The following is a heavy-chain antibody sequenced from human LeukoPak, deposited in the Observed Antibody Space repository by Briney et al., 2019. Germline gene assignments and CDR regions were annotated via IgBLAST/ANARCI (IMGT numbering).Heavy chain of an antibody. J-gene: IGHJ4*02. CDR2: FDPEDGET. Sequence: ASVKVSCKVSGYTLTELSMHWVRQAPGKGLEWMGGFDPEDGETIYAQKFQGRVTMTEDTSTDTAYMELSSLRSEDTAVYYCATAFGNSAIRDYWGQGTQVTVSS. CDR3: ATAFGNSAIRDY. D-gene: IGHD3-3*01. V-gene: IGHV1-24*01. CDR1: GYTLTELS.